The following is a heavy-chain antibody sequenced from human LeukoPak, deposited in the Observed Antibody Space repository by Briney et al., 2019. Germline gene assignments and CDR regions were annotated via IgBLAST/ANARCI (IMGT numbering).Heavy chain of an antibody. CDR2: IHYTGST. CDR1: GGSISSYY. CDR3: AREEVVTATLNYYYYMDV. Sequence: SETLSLTCTVSGGSISSYYWSWIRQSPGKGLECIGYIHYTGSTNYNPSLKSRVTISVDTSKNQFSLKLSSVTAADTAVYYCAREEVVTATLNYYYYMDVWGKGTTVTVSS. J-gene: IGHJ6*03. D-gene: IGHD2-21*02. V-gene: IGHV4-59*12.